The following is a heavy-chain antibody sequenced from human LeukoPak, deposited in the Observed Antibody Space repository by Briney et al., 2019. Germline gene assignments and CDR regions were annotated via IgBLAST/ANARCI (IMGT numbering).Heavy chain of an antibody. V-gene: IGHV1-18*01. Sequence: ASVKVSCKASGYTFTSYGISWVRQAPGQGLEWMGWISAYNGNTNYAQKLQGRVTMTTDTSTSTAYMELRSLRSDDTAVYYCARAIWFGELLSCYFDYWGQGTLVTVSS. CDR2: ISAYNGNT. CDR1: GYTFTSYG. CDR3: ARAIWFGELLSCYFDY. J-gene: IGHJ4*02. D-gene: IGHD3-10*01.